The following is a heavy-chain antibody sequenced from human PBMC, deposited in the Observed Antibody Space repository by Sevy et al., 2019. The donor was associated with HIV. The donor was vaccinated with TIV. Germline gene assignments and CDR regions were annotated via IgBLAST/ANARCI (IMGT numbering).Heavy chain of an antibody. CDR3: ARFPPGRAFDI. CDR1: GLAFSSYA. V-gene: IGHV3-30*04. CDR2: ISYDGSNQ. Sequence: GGSLRLSCAASGLAFSSYAMHWVRQTPDKGLEWVAVISYDGSNQAYADSVKGRFTISKDNSKNTLYLQMNSASVEDTAVYYCARFPPGRAFDIWGQGTMVTVSS. J-gene: IGHJ3*02.